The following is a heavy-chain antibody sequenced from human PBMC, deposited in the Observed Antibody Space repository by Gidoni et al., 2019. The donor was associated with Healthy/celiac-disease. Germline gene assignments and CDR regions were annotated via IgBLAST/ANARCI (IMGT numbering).Heavy chain of an antibody. Sequence: EVQLVESGGGLVKPGGSLRLSCAASGFTFSSYSMTWVRQAPGKGLEWVSSISSSSSYIYYADSVKGRFTISRDNAKNSLYLQMNSLRAEDTAVYYCARGRQPHITIFGVVISPGFDYWGQGTLVTVSS. V-gene: IGHV3-21*01. CDR3: ARGRQPHITIFGVVISPGFDY. CDR1: GFTFSSYS. D-gene: IGHD3-3*01. J-gene: IGHJ4*02. CDR2: ISSSSSYI.